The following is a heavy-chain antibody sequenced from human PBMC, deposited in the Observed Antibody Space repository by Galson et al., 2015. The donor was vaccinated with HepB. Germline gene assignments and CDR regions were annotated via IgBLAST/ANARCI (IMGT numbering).Heavy chain of an antibody. J-gene: IGHJ6*02. CDR3: ARDRVEWLVGFYCYGMDV. CDR2: TWYRSKWYN. D-gene: IGHD6-19*01. V-gene: IGHV6-1*01. Sequence: CAISGDSVSSNRAAWNWIRQSPSRGLEWLGRTWYRSKWYNDYAVSVKSRITINPDTSKNQLSLQPNSVTPEDTAVYYCARDRVEWLVGFYCYGMDVWGQGTTVTVSS. CDR1: GDSVSSNRAA.